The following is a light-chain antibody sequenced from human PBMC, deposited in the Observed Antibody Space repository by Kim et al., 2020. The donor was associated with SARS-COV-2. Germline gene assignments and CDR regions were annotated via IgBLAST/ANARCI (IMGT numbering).Light chain of an antibody. V-gene: IGKV3-20*01. J-gene: IGKJ4*01. CDR1: ESVGKNY. CDR2: DAS. Sequence: SPGERALLSCRASESVGKNYLAWYQQKPGQSPRLLMYDASTRATGTPDRFSGSVSGTDFTLTISRLEPEDFAVYHCHQYAASPLTFGGGTKVDIK. CDR3: HQYAASPLT.